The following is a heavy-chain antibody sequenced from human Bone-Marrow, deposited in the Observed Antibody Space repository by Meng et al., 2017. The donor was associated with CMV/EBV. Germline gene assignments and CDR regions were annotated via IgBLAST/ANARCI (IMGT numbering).Heavy chain of an antibody. CDR1: GFTFSSYS. D-gene: IGHD3-22*01. V-gene: IGHV3-7*01. CDR3: ARDYVYYYDSSGPGGDLFDY. J-gene: IGHJ4*02. Sequence: GESLKISCAASGFTFSSYSMNWVRQAPGKGLEWVANIKQDGSEKYYVDSVKGRFTISRDNAKNSLYLQMNSLRAEDTAVYYCARDYVYYYDSSGPGGDLFDYWGQGTLVTVSS. CDR2: IKQDGSEK.